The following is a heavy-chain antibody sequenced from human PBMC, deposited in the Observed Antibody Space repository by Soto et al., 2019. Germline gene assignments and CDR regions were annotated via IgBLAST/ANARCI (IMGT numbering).Heavy chain of an antibody. D-gene: IGHD2-2*01. V-gene: IGHV3-30*18. Sequence: QVQLVQSGGGVVQPGRSLRLSCVASGFSFRNYGMHRVRQAPGKGLEWVAVISYEEINNKNYADSVKGRFTISRDNSENTLYLQMDSLRAEDTAVYYCAKGYCSGPSCYRGYGMDVWGQGTTVTVSS. CDR1: GFSFRNYG. J-gene: IGHJ6*02. CDR2: ISYEEINNK. CDR3: AKGYCSGPSCYRGYGMDV.